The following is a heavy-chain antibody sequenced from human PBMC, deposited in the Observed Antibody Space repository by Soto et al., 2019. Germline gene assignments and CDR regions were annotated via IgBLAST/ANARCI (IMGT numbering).Heavy chain of an antibody. Sequence: GGSLRLSCAASGFTFSSYAMSWVRQAPGKGLEWVSAISGSGGSKYYADSVKGRFTISRDNSKNTLYLQMNSLRAEDTAVYYCARATYQDILTGFDYWGQGTLVTVSS. V-gene: IGHV3-23*01. J-gene: IGHJ4*02. D-gene: IGHD3-9*01. CDR1: GFTFSSYA. CDR3: ARATYQDILTGFDY. CDR2: ISGSGGSK.